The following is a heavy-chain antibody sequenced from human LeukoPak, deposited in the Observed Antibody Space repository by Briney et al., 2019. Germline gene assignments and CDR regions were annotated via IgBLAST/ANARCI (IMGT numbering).Heavy chain of an antibody. V-gene: IGHV3-7*01. CDR1: GLIFSKYW. CDR3: ARDASALY. D-gene: IGHD6-19*01. Sequence: PGWSLRLSCVASGLIFSKYWMTWVRQAPGKGLEWVATIKPDGSEQYYLDSVKGRFTISRDNARDSLYLQMNSLRDDDTSVYYCARDASALYWGRGTPVTVSS. J-gene: IGHJ4*02. CDR2: IKPDGSEQ.